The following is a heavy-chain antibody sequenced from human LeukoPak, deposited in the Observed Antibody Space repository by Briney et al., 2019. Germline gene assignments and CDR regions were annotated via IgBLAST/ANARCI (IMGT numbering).Heavy chain of an antibody. D-gene: IGHD6-19*01. CDR3: ARGRAVTGSTVIDY. CDR2: ISSDGGNR. J-gene: IGHJ4*02. CDR1: GFTFSSYA. Sequence: GGSLRLSCAASGFTFSSYAMHWVRRAPGKALEWVATISSDGGNRYYSDSVKGRFAISRDNSKNTLYLQMNSLRPEDTAVFHCARGRAVTGSTVIDYWGQGTLVTVSS. V-gene: IGHV3-30*09.